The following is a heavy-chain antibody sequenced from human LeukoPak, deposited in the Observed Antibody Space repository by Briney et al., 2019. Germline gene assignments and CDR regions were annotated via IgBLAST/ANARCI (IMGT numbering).Heavy chain of an antibody. CDR1: GYTFTGYY. CDR3: ARDQYYDFWSGYYYCGMDV. V-gene: IGHV1-2*04. J-gene: IGHJ6*02. Sequence: ASVKVSCKASGYTFTGYYMHWVRQAPGQGLEWMGWINPNSGGTNYAQKFQGWVTMTRDTSISTAYMELSRLRSDDTAVYYCARDQYYDFWSGYYYCGMDVWGQGTTVTVSS. D-gene: IGHD3-3*01. CDR2: INPNSGGT.